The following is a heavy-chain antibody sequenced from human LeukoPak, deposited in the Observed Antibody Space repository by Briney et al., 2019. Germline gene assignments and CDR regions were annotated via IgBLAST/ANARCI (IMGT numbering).Heavy chain of an antibody. J-gene: IGHJ4*02. V-gene: IGHV3-53*01. CDR3: ARAQGGPLESYDH. Sequence: SGGSLRLSCAASGFTVSSNYMSWIRQAPGKGLEWVSLIYSGGYTYYADSVKGRLTISRDNSKNTLYLQMNSLRAEDTAVYYCARAQGGPLESYDHWGQGTLVTVSS. CDR2: IYSGGYT. D-gene: IGHD1-1*01. CDR1: GFTVSSNY.